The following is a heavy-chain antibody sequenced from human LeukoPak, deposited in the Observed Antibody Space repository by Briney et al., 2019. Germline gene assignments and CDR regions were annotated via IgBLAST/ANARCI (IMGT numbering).Heavy chain of an antibody. CDR1: GYTFTSYD. D-gene: IGHD6-13*01. CDR2: MNPNSGNT. CDR3: ARGGGSVTAAAADY. V-gene: IGHV1-8*03. J-gene: IGHJ4*02. Sequence: ASVKVSCKASGYTFTSYDINWVRQATGQGLEWMGWMNPNSGNTGYAQKFQGRVTITRNTSISTAYMELSSLRSEDTAVYYCARGGGSVTAAAADYWGQGTLVTVSS.